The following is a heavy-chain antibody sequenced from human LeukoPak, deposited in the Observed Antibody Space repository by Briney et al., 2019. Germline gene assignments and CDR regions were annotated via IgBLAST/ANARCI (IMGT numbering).Heavy chain of an antibody. V-gene: IGHV1-18*01. D-gene: IGHD6-13*01. CDR2: ISSYNGNT. J-gene: IGHJ4*02. Sequence: ASVKVSCKASGYTFTSYGVSWVRQAPGQGLEWMRWISSYNGNTNYAQKLQGRVTMTTDTSTSTTYMELRSLRSDDTAVYYCARERPAAGAEIDYWGQGTLVTVSS. CDR1: GYTFTSYG. CDR3: ARERPAAGAEIDY.